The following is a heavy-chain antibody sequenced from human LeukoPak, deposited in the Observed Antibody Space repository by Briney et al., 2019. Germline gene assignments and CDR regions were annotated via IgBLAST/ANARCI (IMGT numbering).Heavy chain of an antibody. CDR2: IIPILGIA. D-gene: IGHD1-14*01. J-gene: IGHJ4*01. CDR1: GGTFNRYA. V-gene: IGHV1-69*04. CDR3: ARDGPGPSNFDY. Sequence: SVKVSCKASGGTFNRYAISRVRQAPGQGLEWMGRIIPILGIANYAQKVQGRVTITADKSTSTPYMELSSLRSEDTAVYYCARDGPGPSNFDYXXXXTLVTVSS.